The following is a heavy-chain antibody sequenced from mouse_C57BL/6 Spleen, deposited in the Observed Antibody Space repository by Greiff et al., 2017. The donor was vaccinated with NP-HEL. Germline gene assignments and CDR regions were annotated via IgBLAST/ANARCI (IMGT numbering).Heavy chain of an antibody. CDR2: INPGSGGT. J-gene: IGHJ4*01. CDR1: GYAFTNYL. Sequence: QVQLQQSGAELVRPGTSVKVSCKASGYAFTNYLIEWVKQRPGQGLEWIGVINPGSGGTNYNEKFKGKATLTADKSSSTAYMQLRSLTSDDSAVYFCARTPTTVVATDYAMDYWGQGTSVTVSS. CDR3: ARTPTTVVATDYAMDY. V-gene: IGHV1-54*01. D-gene: IGHD1-1*01.